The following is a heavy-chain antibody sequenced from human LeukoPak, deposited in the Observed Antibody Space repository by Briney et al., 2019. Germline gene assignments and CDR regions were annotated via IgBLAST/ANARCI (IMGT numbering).Heavy chain of an antibody. Sequence: GGSLRLSCAASRFTFSSYAMHWVRQAPGKGLEWVAVISYDGSNKYYADSVKGRFTISRDNSKNTLYLQMNSLRAEDTAVYYCARDRAYGSGSYYNFDYWGQGTLVTVSS. D-gene: IGHD3-10*01. CDR2: ISYDGSNK. J-gene: IGHJ4*02. CDR1: RFTFSSYA. CDR3: ARDRAYGSGSYYNFDY. V-gene: IGHV3-30-3*01.